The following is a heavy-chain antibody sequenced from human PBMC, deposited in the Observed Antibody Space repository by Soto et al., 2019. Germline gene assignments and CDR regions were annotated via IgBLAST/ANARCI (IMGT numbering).Heavy chain of an antibody. CDR1: GFAFDEYA. J-gene: IGHJ4*02. D-gene: IGHD3-10*01. Sequence: EVQLVESGGGLVQPGGSLRLSCAASGFAFDEYAIHWVRQAPGKGLEWVSGISWNGAAAGYMNSVKGRFSISRDNTKNTLYLQMSSLRSEDTAVYYCANLPLYGSGFDCWGQGTLVTVSS. V-gene: IGHV3-9*01. CDR2: ISWNGAAA. CDR3: ANLPLYGSGFDC.